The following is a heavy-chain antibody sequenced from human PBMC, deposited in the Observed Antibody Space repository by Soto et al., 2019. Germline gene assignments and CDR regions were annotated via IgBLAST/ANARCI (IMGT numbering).Heavy chain of an antibody. V-gene: IGHV4-59*01. Sequence: QVQLQESGPGLVKPSETLSLTCTVSGGSINSYYWTWIRQPPGKGLEWIGYIYYSGSTNYNPSLKSRVTISVDTSKNQFSLKLNSVTAADTAVYYCARGASMVRGVTIYYYYGLDVWGQGTTVTVSS. CDR3: ARGASMVRGVTIYYYYGLDV. CDR1: GGSINSYY. CDR2: IYYSGST. D-gene: IGHD3-10*01. J-gene: IGHJ6*02.